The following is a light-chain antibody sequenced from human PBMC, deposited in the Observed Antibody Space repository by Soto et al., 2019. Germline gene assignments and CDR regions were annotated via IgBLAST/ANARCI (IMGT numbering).Light chain of an antibody. CDR2: TTS. CDR1: QSVGSN. Sequence: EVVMTQSPATLSVSPGERATFSCRASQSVGSNLAWYQQKPGQAPSLLIYTTSTRASGVPARFSGSGSGTEFTLTINSLQTEDFAVYYCQQFSSYPLTFGGGTKVDIK. J-gene: IGKJ4*01. V-gene: IGKV3-15*01. CDR3: QQFSSYPLT.